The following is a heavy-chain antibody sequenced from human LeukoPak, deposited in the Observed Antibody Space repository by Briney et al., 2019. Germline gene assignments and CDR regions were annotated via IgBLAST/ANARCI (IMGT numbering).Heavy chain of an antibody. D-gene: IGHD4/OR15-4a*01. CDR1: GFTLSDYS. CDR3: ARSGYGDFDY. CDR2: MRPNGHTI. V-gene: IGHV3-11*01. Sequence: GGSLRLSCAASGFTLSDYSMGWIRQAPGKGLEWISYMRPNGHTIYYADSLKGRFTVSWDNARNSLYLQLNSLRAGDTAIYYCARSGYGDFDYWGQGALVTVSS. J-gene: IGHJ4*02.